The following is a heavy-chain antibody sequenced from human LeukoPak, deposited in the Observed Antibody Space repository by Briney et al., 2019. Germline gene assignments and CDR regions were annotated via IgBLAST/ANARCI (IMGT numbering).Heavy chain of an antibody. CDR2: IYQSGST. V-gene: IGHV4-30-2*01. CDR1: GGSISSGGYS. J-gene: IGHJ5*02. CDR3: ARGLIPERWFDP. D-gene: IGHD2-21*02. Sequence: SETLSLICGVSGGSISSGGYSWNWIRQPPGKGLEWIGYIYQSGSTYHNPSLKSRVTISVDRPKNQFSLKLNSVTAADTAVYYCARGLIPERWFDPWGQGTLVTVSS.